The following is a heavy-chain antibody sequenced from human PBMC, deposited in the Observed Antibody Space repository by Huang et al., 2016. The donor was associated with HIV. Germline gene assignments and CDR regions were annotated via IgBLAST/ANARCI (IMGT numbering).Heavy chain of an antibody. V-gene: IGHV4-59*01. J-gene: IGHJ3*02. CDR3: ARGPSPWLQEAFDI. D-gene: IGHD5-12*01. Sequence: LVKPSETLSLTCTVSGGSISSYYWSWIRQPPGKGLECSGYIYYSGSTNYNPTLNSRVTISVDTAKNQLSRKLRSVTAADTAVYYCARGPSPWLQEAFDIWGQGTMVTVSS. CDR2: IYYSGST. CDR1: GGSISSYY.